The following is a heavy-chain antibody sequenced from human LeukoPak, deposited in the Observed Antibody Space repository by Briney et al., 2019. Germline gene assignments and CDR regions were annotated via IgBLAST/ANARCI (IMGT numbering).Heavy chain of an antibody. J-gene: IGHJ5*02. CDR1: GYTFISYY. Sequence: GASVKVSCKASGYTFISYYMHWVRLAPGQGPEWMGKINPTNGNTRYAQRFQGRVTMTRDTSTSTVYLEMISLTSEDTAVYFCTRALGSSHEVGWFDPWGQGTLVTVSS. CDR2: INPTNGNT. CDR3: TRALGSSHEVGWFDP. V-gene: IGHV1-46*01. D-gene: IGHD6-19*01.